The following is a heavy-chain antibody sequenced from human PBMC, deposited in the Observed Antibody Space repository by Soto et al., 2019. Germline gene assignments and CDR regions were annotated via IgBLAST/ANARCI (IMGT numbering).Heavy chain of an antibody. CDR2: TYYRSKWYN. V-gene: IGHV6-1*01. D-gene: IGHD1-26*01. Sequence: SQTLSLTCAISGDSVFSNTAAWNWIRQSPSRGLEWLGRTYYRSKWYNDYAVTVKSRIAINPDISKNQFSLHLNSVTPDDTARYYCVRDVGFDFVHWGQGAQVTVSS. J-gene: IGHJ4*02. CDR1: GDSVFSNTAA. CDR3: VRDVGFDFVH.